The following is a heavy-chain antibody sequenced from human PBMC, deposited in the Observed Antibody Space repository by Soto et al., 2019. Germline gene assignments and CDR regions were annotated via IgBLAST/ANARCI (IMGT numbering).Heavy chain of an antibody. CDR3: AKEIVVVPAAIQNKWFDP. D-gene: IGHD2-2*01. CDR1: GFTFSSYA. V-gene: IGHV3-23*01. CDR2: ISGSGGST. Sequence: SLGRSCAASGFTFSSYAMSWVRQAPGKGLEWVSAISGSGGSTYYADSVKGRFTISRDNSKNTLYLQMNSLRAEDTAVYYCAKEIVVVPAAIQNKWFDPWGQGTLVTVSS. J-gene: IGHJ5*02.